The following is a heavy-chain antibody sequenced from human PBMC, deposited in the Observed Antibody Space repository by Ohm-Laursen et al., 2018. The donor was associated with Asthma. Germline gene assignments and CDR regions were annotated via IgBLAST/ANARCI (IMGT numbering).Heavy chain of an antibody. D-gene: IGHD1-26*01. CDR2: ISTASIFI. CDR3: ARIGPEWELPGREYSLHH. Sequence: SLRLSCAASGYAFSRYSIHWVRQVPGKGLEWVASISTASIFIYYADSVRGRFTTSRDNAKNSVYLQMNSLRAEDTALYYCARIGPEWELPGREYSLHHWGQGTQVTVSS. CDR1: GYAFSRYS. V-gene: IGHV3-21*01. J-gene: IGHJ1*01.